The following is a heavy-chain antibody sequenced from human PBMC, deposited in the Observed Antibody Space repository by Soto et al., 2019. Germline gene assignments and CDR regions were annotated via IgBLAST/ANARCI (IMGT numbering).Heavy chain of an antibody. CDR2: IYYSGST. CDR3: ARLGPYGSGSYSFRYNWFDP. Sequence: SETLSLTCAVSGGSISSGGYYWSWIRQPPGKGLEWIGYIYYSGSTNYNPSLKSRVTISVDTSKNQFSLKLSSVTAADTAVYYCARLGPYGSGSYSFRYNWFDPWGQGTLVTVSS. V-gene: IGHV4-61*08. D-gene: IGHD3-10*01. CDR1: GGSISSGGYY. J-gene: IGHJ5*02.